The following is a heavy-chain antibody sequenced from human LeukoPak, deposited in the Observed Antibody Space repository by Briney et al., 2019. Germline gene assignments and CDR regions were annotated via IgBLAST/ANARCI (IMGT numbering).Heavy chain of an antibody. CDR1: GFTFSSYA. CDR2: ISGSGGST. D-gene: IGHD3-3*01. CDR3: AKDANFWSGYYDY. V-gene: IGHV3-23*01. J-gene: IGHJ4*02. Sequence: GSLILSCAASGFTFSSYAMSWVRPAPGKGLEWVSAISGSGGSTYYADSVKGRFTISRDNSKNTLYLQMNSLRAEDTAVYYCAKDANFWSGYYDYWGQGTLVTVSS.